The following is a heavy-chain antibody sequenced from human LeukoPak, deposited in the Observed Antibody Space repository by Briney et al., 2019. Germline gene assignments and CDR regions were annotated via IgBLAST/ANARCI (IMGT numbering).Heavy chain of an antibody. CDR2: ISSSSSYI. D-gene: IGHD6-13*01. CDR3: ARLDPFHPGIAAAGFQH. Sequence: PGGSLRLSCAASGFTFSSYSMNWVRQAPGKGLEWVSSISSSSSYIHYADSVKGRFTISRDNAKNSLYLQMNSLRAEDTAVYYCARLDPFHPGIAAAGFQHWGQGTLVTVSS. CDR1: GFTFSSYS. J-gene: IGHJ1*01. V-gene: IGHV3-21*01.